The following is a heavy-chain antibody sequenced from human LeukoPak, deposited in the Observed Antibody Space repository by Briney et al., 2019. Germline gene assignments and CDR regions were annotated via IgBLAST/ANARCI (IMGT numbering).Heavy chain of an antibody. Sequence: GGSLRLSCAASGLTFSSYAMHWVRQAPGKGLEWVAVISYDGSNKDYADSVQGRVTISRDNSKNTLYLQMNSLRAEDTAVYYCARLVGATSRYYYYGMDVWGQGTTVTVSS. CDR1: GLTFSSYA. D-gene: IGHD1-26*01. V-gene: IGHV3-30*04. CDR2: ISYDGSNK. CDR3: ARLVGATSRYYYYGMDV. J-gene: IGHJ6*02.